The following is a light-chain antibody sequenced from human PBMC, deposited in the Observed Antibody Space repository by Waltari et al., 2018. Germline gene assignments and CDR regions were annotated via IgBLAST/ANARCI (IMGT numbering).Light chain of an antibody. CDR1: QTLSNY. CDR2: GAF. CDR3: HQSRSLPYT. Sequence: DIQMTQSPSSVSASVGDRVTITCRASQTLSNYLNLYQQKPGEAHKLLIHGAFSLQSGVTTRFSGSGSWTDFTLTISILQPEDFVTYYCHQSRSLPYTFGQGTKLEI. V-gene: IGKV1-39*01. J-gene: IGKJ2*01.